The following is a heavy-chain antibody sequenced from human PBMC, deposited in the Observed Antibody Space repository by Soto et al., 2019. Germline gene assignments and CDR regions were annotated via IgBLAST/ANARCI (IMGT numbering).Heavy chain of an antibody. D-gene: IGHD6-6*01. CDR2: MYHSGNT. CDR3: ARSMYSTSAQLYYGMDV. V-gene: IGHV4-38-2*01. Sequence: TSETLSLTCAVSGYSIRSGYFWGWIRQPPGKGLEWIGSMYHSGNTYYNLSLKSRVTISVDTSKNQLSLKLSSATAADTAVYYCARSMYSTSAQLYYGMDVWGQGTTVTVSS. J-gene: IGHJ6*02. CDR1: GYSIRSGYF.